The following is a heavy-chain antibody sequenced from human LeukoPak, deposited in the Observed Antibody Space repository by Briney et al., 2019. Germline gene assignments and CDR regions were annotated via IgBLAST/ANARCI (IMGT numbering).Heavy chain of an antibody. J-gene: IGHJ3*02. D-gene: IGHD6-13*01. CDR1: GGSINSYY. V-gene: IGHV4-59*08. CDR2: IYDSGST. CDR3: ARHLSWYNAFDI. Sequence: PSETLSLTCTVSGGSINSYYWSWIRQPPGKGLEWIGYIYDSGSTNYNPSLKSRVTISIDTSKNQFSLKLSSVTAADTAVYYCARHLSWYNAFDIWGQGTMVTVSS.